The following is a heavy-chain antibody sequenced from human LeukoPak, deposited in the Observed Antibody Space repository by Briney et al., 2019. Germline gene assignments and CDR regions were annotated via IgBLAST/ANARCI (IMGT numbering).Heavy chain of an antibody. J-gene: IGHJ4*02. CDR3: AKDAPVNIVVVPAANS. CDR2: ISGSGGST. CDR1: GFTFSSYA. D-gene: IGHD2-2*01. Sequence: PGGSLRLSCAASGFTFSSYAMSGVRQAPGKGLEWVSAISGSGGSTYYADSVKGRFTIYRDNSKNTLYLQMNSLRAEDTAVYCCAKDAPVNIVVVPAANSWGQGTLVTVSS. V-gene: IGHV3-23*01.